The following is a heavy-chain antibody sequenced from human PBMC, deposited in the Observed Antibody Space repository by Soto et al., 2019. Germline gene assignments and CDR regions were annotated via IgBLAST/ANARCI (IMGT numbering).Heavy chain of an antibody. J-gene: IGHJ4*02. CDR1: GFTFDDYA. D-gene: IGHD6-13*01. CDR2: ISWNSGSI. V-gene: IGHV3-9*01. CDR3: ARSQLVWGKNYFDY. Sequence: DVQLVESGGGLVQPGRSLRLSCAASGFTFDDYAMHWVRQAPGKGLEWVSGISWNSGSIGYADSVKGRFTISRDNAKNSLYLQMNSLRAEDTALYYCARSQLVWGKNYFDYWGQGTLVTVSS.